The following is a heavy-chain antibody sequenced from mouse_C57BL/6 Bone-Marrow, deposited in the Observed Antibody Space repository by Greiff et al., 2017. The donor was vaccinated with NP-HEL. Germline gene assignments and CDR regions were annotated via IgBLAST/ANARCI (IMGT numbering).Heavy chain of an antibody. CDR3: ARLTTVVATGAMDY. V-gene: IGHV5-2*01. CDR2: INSDGGST. J-gene: IGHJ4*01. Sequence: EVKVVESGGGLVQPGESLKLSCESNEYEFPSHDMSWVRKTPEKRLELVAAINSDGGSTYYPDTMERRFIISRDNTKKTLYLQMSSLRSEDTALYYCARLTTVVATGAMDYWGQGTSVTVSS. D-gene: IGHD1-1*01. CDR1: EYEFPSHD.